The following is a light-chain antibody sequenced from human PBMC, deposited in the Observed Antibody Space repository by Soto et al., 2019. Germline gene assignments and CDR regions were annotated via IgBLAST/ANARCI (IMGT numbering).Light chain of an antibody. V-gene: IGKV1-33*01. J-gene: IGKJ4*01. CDR2: DPS. CDR1: QDISNY. CDR3: QQYDNLLALT. Sequence: DIQMTQSPSSLSASVGDRVTITCQASQDISNYLNWYQQKPGKAPKLLIYDPSNLETGVPSRFSGSGSGTDFTFTISSLQPEDIATYYCQQYDNLLALTFGGGTKVEIK.